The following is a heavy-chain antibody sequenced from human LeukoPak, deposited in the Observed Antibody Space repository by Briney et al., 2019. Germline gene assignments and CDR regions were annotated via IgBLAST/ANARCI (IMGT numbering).Heavy chain of an antibody. V-gene: IGHV1-46*01. CDR3: ARVAAEYYYGSGSLDY. CDR1: GYTFTGYY. Sequence: ASVKVSCKASGYTFTGYYMHWVRQAPGQGLEWMGIINPSGGSTSYAQKFQGRVTMTRDTSTSTVYMELSSLRSEDTAVYYCARVAAEYYYGSGSLDYWGQGTLVTVSS. J-gene: IGHJ4*02. CDR2: INPSGGST. D-gene: IGHD3-10*01.